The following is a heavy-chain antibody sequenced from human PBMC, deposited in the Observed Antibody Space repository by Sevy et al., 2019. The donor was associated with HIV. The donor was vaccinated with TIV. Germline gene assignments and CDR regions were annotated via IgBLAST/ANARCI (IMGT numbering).Heavy chain of an antibody. V-gene: IGHV4-59*01. CDR1: GDSISNNY. Sequence: SETLSLTCTVSGDSISNNYWSWIRQPPGKGLEWIGYIYYSRSTNYSPSLKSRVTISKDTSKNQFFLKLPSVTAADEAVYFCGRGEPPLYYGMDVWGQGTTVTVSS. CDR2: IYYSRST. J-gene: IGHJ6*02. CDR3: GRGEPPLYYGMDV. D-gene: IGHD3-16*01.